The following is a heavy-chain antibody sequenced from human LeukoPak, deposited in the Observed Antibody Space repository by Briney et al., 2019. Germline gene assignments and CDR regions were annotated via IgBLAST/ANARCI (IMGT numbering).Heavy chain of an antibody. CDR3: ARDLVRQWLVGNAFDI. CDR1: GGSISSSSYY. J-gene: IGHJ3*02. V-gene: IGHV4-39*07. Sequence: SETLSLTCTVSGGSISSSSYYWGWIRQPPGKGLEWIGSIYYSGSTYYNPSLKSRVTISVDTSKNQFSLKLSSVTAADTAVYYCARDLVRQWLVGNAFDIWGQGTMVTVSS. D-gene: IGHD6-19*01. CDR2: IYYSGST.